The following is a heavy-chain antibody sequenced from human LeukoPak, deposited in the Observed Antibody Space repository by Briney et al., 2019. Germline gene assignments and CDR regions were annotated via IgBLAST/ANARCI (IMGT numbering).Heavy chain of an antibody. D-gene: IGHD3-10*01. CDR2: ISYDGGNK. CDR1: GFTFSTYA. CDR3: ARTTTPHYYGSGSYALGY. J-gene: IGHJ4*02. V-gene: IGHV3-30-3*01. Sequence: GRSLRLSCAASGFTFSTYAMHWVRQGPGKGLEWVAVISYDGGNKFYADSVKGRFTISRDNSKNTLYLQMSSLSAEDTAVYYCARTTTPHYYGSGSYALGYWGQGTLVTVPS.